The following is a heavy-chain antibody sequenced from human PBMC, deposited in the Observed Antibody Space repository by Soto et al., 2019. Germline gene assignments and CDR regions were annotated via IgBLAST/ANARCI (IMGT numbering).Heavy chain of an antibody. CDR3: ARVGSYGDYAEYYYRMDV. V-gene: IGHV4-59*01. J-gene: IGHJ6*02. D-gene: IGHD4-17*01. Sequence: SETLSLTCTVSGGSISSYYWSWIRQPPGKGLEWIGCIYSSGSTNYNPSLTSRVTISVDTSQNQFSLKMSSVTAADTAVYYCARVGSYGDYAEYYYRMDVSAQGTSVTVSS. CDR1: GGSISSYY. CDR2: IYSSGST.